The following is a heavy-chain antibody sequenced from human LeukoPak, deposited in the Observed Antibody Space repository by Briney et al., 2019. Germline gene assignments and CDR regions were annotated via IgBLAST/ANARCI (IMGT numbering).Heavy chain of an antibody. CDR2: IYTSGST. J-gene: IGHJ3*02. CDR1: GGSISSYY. CDR3: AREQITMIVVVMNDAFDI. D-gene: IGHD3-22*01. V-gene: IGHV4-4*07. Sequence: SETLSLTCTVSGGSISSYYWSWIRQPAGKGLEWIGRIYTSGSTNYNPSLKSRVTMSVDTSKNQFSLKLSSVTAADTAVYYCAREQITMIVVVMNDAFDIWGRGTMVTVSS.